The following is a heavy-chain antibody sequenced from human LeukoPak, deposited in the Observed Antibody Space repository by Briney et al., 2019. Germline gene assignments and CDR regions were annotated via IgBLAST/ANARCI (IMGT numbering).Heavy chain of an antibody. D-gene: IGHD3-10*01. CDR1: GFTFGPYT. Sequence: PGGSLRLSCAASGFTFGPYTMNWVRQAPGKGLEWVSAISGSGGSTYYADSVKGRFTISRDNSKNTLYLQMNSLRAEDTAVYYCARDGSYFSFDYWGQGTLVTVSS. CDR3: ARDGSYFSFDY. V-gene: IGHV3-23*01. J-gene: IGHJ4*02. CDR2: ISGSGGST.